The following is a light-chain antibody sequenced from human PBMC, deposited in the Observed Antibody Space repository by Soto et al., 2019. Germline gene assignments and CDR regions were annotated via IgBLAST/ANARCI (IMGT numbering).Light chain of an antibody. V-gene: IGKV1-9*01. CDR3: QQLYDYPLT. J-gene: IGKJ4*01. Sequence: DIQLTQSPSFLSASVGDRVTITCRASQGISYFLAWYQQKPGKAPKLLIDAASTLHSGVPSRFSGSGSGTEFTLTISSLQPEDFATYYCQQLYDYPLTFGGGTKVEIK. CDR2: AAS. CDR1: QGISYF.